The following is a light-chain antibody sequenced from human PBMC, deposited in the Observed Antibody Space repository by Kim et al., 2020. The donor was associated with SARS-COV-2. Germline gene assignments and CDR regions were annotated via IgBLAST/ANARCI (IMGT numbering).Light chain of an antibody. V-gene: IGLV1-44*01. CDR3: AAWDDSLNGPV. CDR1: SSNIGSKT. Sequence: GQRVTISCSGGSSNIGSKTVNWYQQRPGTAPKLLIHTNNQRPSGVPDRFSGSKSGTSASLAISGLQSEDEADYYCAAWDDSLNGPVFGGGTKLTVL. J-gene: IGLJ3*02. CDR2: TNN.